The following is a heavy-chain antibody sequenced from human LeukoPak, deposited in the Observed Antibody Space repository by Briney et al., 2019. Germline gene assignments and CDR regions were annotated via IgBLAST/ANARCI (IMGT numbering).Heavy chain of an antibody. D-gene: IGHD4-17*01. CDR1: GFTFSSHA. Sequence: PGGSLRLSCGASGFTFSSHATTWVRQAPGKGLEWVSAISISGDTTYYADAVKGRFTISRDNSKNTVYLQMNSLRAEDTAVYYCANEIRPNDYWGQGTLVTVS. CDR2: ISISGDTT. CDR3: ANEIRPNDY. J-gene: IGHJ4*02. V-gene: IGHV3-23*01.